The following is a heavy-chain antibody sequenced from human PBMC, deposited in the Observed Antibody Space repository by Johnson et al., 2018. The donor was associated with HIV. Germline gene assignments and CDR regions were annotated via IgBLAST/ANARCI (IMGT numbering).Heavy chain of an antibody. J-gene: IGHJ3*02. D-gene: IGHD6-19*01. V-gene: IGHV3-30-3*01. CDR2: ISYDGSIK. Sequence: QVQLVESGGGVVQPGGSLRLSCAASGFTFSSSAMHWVRQAPGQGLQWVALISYDGSIKYFADSVKGRFTISRDNSKNTLHLQMNSLRPEDTAVYYCARDHGWSRGWLFDAFDIWGQGTMVTVSS. CDR1: GFTFSSSA. CDR3: ARDHGWSRGWLFDAFDI.